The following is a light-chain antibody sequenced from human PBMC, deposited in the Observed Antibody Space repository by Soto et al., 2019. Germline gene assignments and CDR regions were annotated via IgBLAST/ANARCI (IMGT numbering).Light chain of an antibody. CDR1: PGIINY. Sequence: DIQMTQSPSSLSASVGDRVTITCRASPGIINYLAWYQQKPGKVPKLLIYAASTLQSGVPSRFSGSGSGTEFTLTISSLQPEDVATYYCQQYETFSGTFGPGTKVEI. CDR3: QQYETFSGT. CDR2: AAS. V-gene: IGKV1-27*01. J-gene: IGKJ1*01.